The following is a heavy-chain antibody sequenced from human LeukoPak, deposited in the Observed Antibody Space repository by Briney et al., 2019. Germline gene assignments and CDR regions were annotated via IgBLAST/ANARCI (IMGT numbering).Heavy chain of an antibody. V-gene: IGHV4-39*02. Sequence: SETLSLTCTVSGGSISSSIYYWGWIRQPPGKGLEWIGSIYYSGSTYYNPSLKSRVTISVDTSKNQFSLKLSSVTAADTAVYYCAKDKLESRWLPFYWGQGTLVTVSS. J-gene: IGHJ4*02. CDR2: IYYSGST. CDR1: GGSISSSIYY. CDR3: AKDKLESRWLPFY. D-gene: IGHD4-23*01.